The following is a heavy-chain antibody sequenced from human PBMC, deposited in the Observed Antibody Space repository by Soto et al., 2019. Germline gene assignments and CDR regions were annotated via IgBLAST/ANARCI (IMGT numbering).Heavy chain of an antibody. CDR3: ARDYSYDFWSGYAYYYYGMDV. Sequence: ASVKVSCKASGYTFTSYYMHWVRQAPGQGLEWMGIINPSGGSTSYAQKFQGRVTMTRDTSTSTVYMELSSLRSEDTAVYYCARDYSYDFWSGYAYYYYGMDVWGQGTTVTVS. CDR1: GYTFTSYY. D-gene: IGHD3-3*01. V-gene: IGHV1-46*01. CDR2: INPSGGST. J-gene: IGHJ6*02.